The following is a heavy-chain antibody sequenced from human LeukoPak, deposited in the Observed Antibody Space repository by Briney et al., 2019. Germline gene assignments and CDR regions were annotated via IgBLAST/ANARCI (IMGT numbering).Heavy chain of an antibody. CDR1: GASISSTNW. D-gene: IGHD2-2*01. CDR3: ARVQEGCSRASCYLEP. CDR2: IHHKWGT. J-gene: IGHJ5*02. Sequence: SETLSLTCAVSGASISSTNWWNWVRPTPEKGLEWVGEIHHKWGTNYNPSLLRRLTISLDRSKNQVSLRLTSVAAADTALYYCARVQEGCSRASCYLEPWGQGTLVTVSS. V-gene: IGHV4-4*02.